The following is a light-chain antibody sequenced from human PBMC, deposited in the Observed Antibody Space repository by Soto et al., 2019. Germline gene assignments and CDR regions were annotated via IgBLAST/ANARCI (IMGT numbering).Light chain of an antibody. CDR1: SGHSNYA. J-gene: IGLJ3*02. CDR2: VNSDGSH. V-gene: IGLV4-69*01. CDR3: QTWGTGIWV. Sequence: QLVLTQSPSASASLGASVKLTCTLSSGHSNYAIAWHQQQPEKGPRYLMNVNSDGSHSKGDGIPDRFSGSSSGAERSLTISSLQSEDEAEYYCQTWGTGIWVFGRGKQLTVL.